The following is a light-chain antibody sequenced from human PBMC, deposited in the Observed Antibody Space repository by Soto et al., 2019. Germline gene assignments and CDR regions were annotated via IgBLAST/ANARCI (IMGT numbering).Light chain of an antibody. CDR1: NSDVGGYNY. V-gene: IGLV2-11*01. J-gene: IGLJ1*01. Sequence: SVLPQPRSVSGSPGQSVTISCTGTNSDVGGYNYVSWYQQHPGKAPKLMIYDVSKRPSGVPDRFSGSKSGNTASLIISGLQAEDEADYYCCSYAGSYVFGTGTKVTVL. CDR2: DVS. CDR3: CSYAGSYV.